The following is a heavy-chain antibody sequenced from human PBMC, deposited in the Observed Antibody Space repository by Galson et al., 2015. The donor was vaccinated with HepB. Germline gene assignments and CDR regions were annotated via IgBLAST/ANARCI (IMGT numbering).Heavy chain of an antibody. D-gene: IGHD1/OR15-1a*01. CDR3: ARRTRGKSLYQLARKQYYYYYIDV. CDR1: GGSFNDYS. Sequence: TLSLTCAVYGGSFNDYSWNWIRQSPLKGLEWLGEISPSGNTNYNPSLKSRLTISVDTSKNQFSLELRSAGAADTAVYYCARRTRGKSLYQLARKQYYYYYIDVWGKGTTVTVS. V-gene: IGHV4-34*01. J-gene: IGHJ6*03. CDR2: ISPSGNT.